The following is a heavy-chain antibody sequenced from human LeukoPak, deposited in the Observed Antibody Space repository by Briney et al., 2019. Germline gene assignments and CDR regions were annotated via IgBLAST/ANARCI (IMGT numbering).Heavy chain of an antibody. J-gene: IGHJ5*02. CDR2: IYTSGST. D-gene: IGHD1-26*01. CDR1: GGSISSYY. CDR3: ARGSGSYYVIWFDP. V-gene: IGHV4-4*07. Sequence: KPSETLSLTCTVSGGSISSYYWSWIRQPAGKGLEWLGRIYTSGSTNYNPSLKSRVTMSVDTSKNQFSLKLSSVTAADTAVYYCARGSGSYYVIWFDPWGQGTLVTVSS.